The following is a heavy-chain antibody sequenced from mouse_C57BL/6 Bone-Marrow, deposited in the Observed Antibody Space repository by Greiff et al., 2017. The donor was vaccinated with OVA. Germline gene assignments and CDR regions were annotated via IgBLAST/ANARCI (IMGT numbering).Heavy chain of an antibody. V-gene: IGHV5-12*01. CDR2: ISNGGGST. CDR3: ARHAPDYSFDY. D-gene: IGHD2-4*01. CDR1: GFTFSDYY. Sequence: DVMLVESGGGLVQPGGSLKLSCAASGFTFSDYYMYWVRQTPEKRLEWVAYISNGGGSTYYPDTVKGRFTISRDNAKNTLYLQMSRLKSEDTAMYYCARHAPDYSFDYWGQGTTLTVSS. J-gene: IGHJ2*01.